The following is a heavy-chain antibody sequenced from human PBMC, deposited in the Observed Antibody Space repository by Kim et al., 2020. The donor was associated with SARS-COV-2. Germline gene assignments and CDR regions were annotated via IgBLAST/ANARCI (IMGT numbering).Heavy chain of an antibody. V-gene: IGHV3-23*01. CDR1: GFTFSSYA. D-gene: IGHD2-8*01. Sequence: GGSLRLSCAASGFTFSSYAMSWVRQAPGKGLEWVSAISGSGGSTYYADSVKGRFTISRDNSKNTLYLQMNSLRAEDTAVYYCAKDQPIVLMVYVGYFDYWGQGTLVTVSS. CDR3: AKDQPIVLMVYVGYFDY. CDR2: ISGSGGST. J-gene: IGHJ4*02.